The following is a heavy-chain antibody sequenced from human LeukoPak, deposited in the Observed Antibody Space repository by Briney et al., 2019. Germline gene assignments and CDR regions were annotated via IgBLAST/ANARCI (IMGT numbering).Heavy chain of an antibody. D-gene: IGHD3-3*01. CDR3: ASTFSHYDFWSGYYKDYYMDV. CDR2: ISSSSSYI. J-gene: IGHJ6*03. Sequence: GGSLRLSCAASGFTFSSYGMHWVRQAPGKGLEWVSSISSSSSYIYYADSVKGRFTISRDNAKNSLYLQMNSLRAEDTAVYYCASTFSHYDFWSGYYKDYYMDVWGKGTTVTVSS. CDR1: GFTFSSYG. V-gene: IGHV3-21*01.